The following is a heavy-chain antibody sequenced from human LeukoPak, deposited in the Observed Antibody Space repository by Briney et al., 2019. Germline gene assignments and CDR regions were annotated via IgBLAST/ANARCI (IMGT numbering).Heavy chain of an antibody. V-gene: IGHV4-31*03. CDR1: GGSISSGGYY. J-gene: IGHJ6*02. D-gene: IGHD3-9*01. CDR2: IYYSGST. Sequence: SQTLSLTCTVSGGSISSGGYYWSWLRQHPGKGLEWIGYIYYSGSTYYNPSLKSRVTISVDTSKNQFSLKLSSVTAADTAVYYCARAGAYDILTGYYPYGMDVWGQGTTVTVSS. CDR3: ARAGAYDILTGYYPYGMDV.